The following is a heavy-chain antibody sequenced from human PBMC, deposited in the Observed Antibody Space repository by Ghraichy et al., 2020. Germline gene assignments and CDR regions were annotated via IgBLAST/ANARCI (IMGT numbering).Heavy chain of an antibody. CDR2: ISYDGSNK. D-gene: IGHD2-15*01. CDR3: AKETVTIVVVASGAFDI. CDR1: GFTFSSYG. V-gene: IGHV3-30*18. J-gene: IGHJ3*02. Sequence: GGSLRLSCAASGFTFSSYGMHWVRQAPGKGLEWVAVISYDGSNKYYADSVKGRFTISRDNSKNTLYLQMNSLRAEDTAVYYCAKETVTIVVVASGAFDIWGQGTMVTVSS.